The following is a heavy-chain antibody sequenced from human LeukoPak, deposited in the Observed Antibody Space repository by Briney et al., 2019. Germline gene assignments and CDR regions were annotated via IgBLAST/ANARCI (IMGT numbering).Heavy chain of an antibody. CDR2: IIPILGIA. V-gene: IGHV1-69*04. CDR3: AREYYYYGMDV. CDR1: GGTFSSYA. Sequence: SVKVSCKASGGTFSSYAISWVRQAPGQGLEWMGRIIPILGIANYAQKFQGRVTITADKSTSTAYVELSSLRSEDTAVYYCAREYYYYGMDVWGQGTTVTVSS. J-gene: IGHJ6*02.